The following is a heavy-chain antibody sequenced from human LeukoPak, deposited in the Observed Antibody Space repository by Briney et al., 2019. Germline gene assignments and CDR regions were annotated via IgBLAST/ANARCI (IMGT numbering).Heavy chain of an antibody. D-gene: IGHD3-22*01. CDR1: GFTFSSYA. V-gene: IGHV3-9*01. Sequence: GRSLRLSCAASGFTFSSYAMHWVRHTPGRGLEWVAGIIWNRDNIGYGDSVKGRFTISRDNVKNVLYLQMNSLRPEDTALYYCAKDLSSAITSALVLDVWGQGTTV. CDR2: IIWNRDNI. J-gene: IGHJ6*02. CDR3: AKDLSSAITSALVLDV.